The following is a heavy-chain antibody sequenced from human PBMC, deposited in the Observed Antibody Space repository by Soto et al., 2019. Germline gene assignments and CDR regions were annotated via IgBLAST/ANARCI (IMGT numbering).Heavy chain of an antibody. D-gene: IGHD1-26*01. Sequence: GGSLRLSCAASGFTFSSYAMSWVRQAPGKGLEWVSAISGSGGSTYYADSLKGRFTISRDNSKNTLYLQMNSLRAEDTAVYYCARGIRGGSYYAFDIWGQGTMVTVSS. V-gene: IGHV3-23*01. J-gene: IGHJ3*02. CDR1: GFTFSSYA. CDR2: ISGSGGST. CDR3: ARGIRGGSYYAFDI.